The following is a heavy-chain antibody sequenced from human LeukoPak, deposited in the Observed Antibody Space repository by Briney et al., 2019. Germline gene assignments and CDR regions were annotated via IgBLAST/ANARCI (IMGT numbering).Heavy chain of an antibody. D-gene: IGHD4-17*01. Sequence: GRSLRLSCTASGFTFSDYYMSWVRQAPGKGLEWVSAISGSGGSTYYADSVKGRFTISRDNSKTTLYLQMNSLRAGDTAVYYCVLFGDYESPDGFDIWGQGTMVTVSS. CDR3: VLFGDYESPDGFDI. CDR1: GFTFSDYY. J-gene: IGHJ3*02. V-gene: IGHV3-23*01. CDR2: ISGSGGST.